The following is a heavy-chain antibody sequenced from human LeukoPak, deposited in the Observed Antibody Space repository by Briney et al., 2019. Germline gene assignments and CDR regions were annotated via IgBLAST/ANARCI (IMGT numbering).Heavy chain of an antibody. V-gene: IGHV3-21*01. CDR3: AVLAVAGTNFDY. Sequence: PGGSLRLSCAASGFTFSSYSMHWVRQAPGKGLEWVSSISSSSSYIYYADSVRGRFTISRDNAKNSLYLQMNSLRAEDTAVYYCAVLAVAGTNFDYWGQGTLVTVSS. D-gene: IGHD6-19*01. CDR2: ISSSSSYI. CDR1: GFTFSSYS. J-gene: IGHJ4*02.